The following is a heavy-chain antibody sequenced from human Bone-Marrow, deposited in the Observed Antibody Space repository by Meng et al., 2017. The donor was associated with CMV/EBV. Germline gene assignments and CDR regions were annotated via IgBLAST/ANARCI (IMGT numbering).Heavy chain of an antibody. CDR3: TTLGKVL. V-gene: IGHV3-15*01. D-gene: IGHD1-26*01. CDR2: VKSKTDGGTT. J-gene: IGHJ4*02. Sequence: LRLSCAASGFSFSNAWMSWGRQTQGKGLEWVGRVKSKTDGGTTDYAAPVKGRFTISRDDSKNTVYMQMNSLKTEDTAVYYCTTLGKVLWGQGTLVTVSS. CDR1: GFSFSNAW.